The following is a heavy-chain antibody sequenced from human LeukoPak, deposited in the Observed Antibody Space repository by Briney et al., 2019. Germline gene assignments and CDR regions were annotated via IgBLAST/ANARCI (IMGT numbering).Heavy chain of an antibody. CDR3: AKGLGYTAMVKEVF. V-gene: IGHV3-23*01. J-gene: IGHJ4*02. D-gene: IGHD5-18*01. CDR2: ISGSGGST. CDR1: GFTFSSYA. Sequence: GGSLGLSCAASGFTFSSYAMSWVRQAPGKGLEWVSAISGSGGSTYYADSVKGRFTISRDNSKNTLYLQMNSLRAEDTAVYYCAKGLGYTAMVKEVFWGQGTLVTVSS.